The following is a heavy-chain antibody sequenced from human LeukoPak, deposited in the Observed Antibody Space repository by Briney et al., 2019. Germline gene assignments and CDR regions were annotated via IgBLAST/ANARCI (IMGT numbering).Heavy chain of an antibody. CDR1: GGSISSSSYY. Sequence: SETLSLTCTVSGGSISSSSYYWGWIRQPPGKGLEWIGSICYSGSTYYNPSLKSRVTISVDTSKNQFSLKLSSVTAADTAVYYCARDANSVNFDYWGQGTLVTVSS. CDR3: ARDANSVNFDY. D-gene: IGHD3-10*01. V-gene: IGHV4-39*07. J-gene: IGHJ4*02. CDR2: ICYSGST.